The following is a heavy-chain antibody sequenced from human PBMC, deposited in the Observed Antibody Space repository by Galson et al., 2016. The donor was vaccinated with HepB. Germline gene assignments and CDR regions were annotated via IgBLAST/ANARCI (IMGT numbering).Heavy chain of an antibody. Sequence: SLRLSCAASGFSFSSYSMNWVRRAPGKGLEWVSSISSNSDYIYSVDSVSGRFTVSRDNARSLLYLQMNSLRAEDTAVYYCARCSSATCYRRGGSDPWGQGTLVTVSS. V-gene: IGHV3-21*01. CDR1: GFSFSSYS. D-gene: IGHD2-2*02. CDR3: ARCSSATCYRRGGSDP. CDR2: ISSNSDYI. J-gene: IGHJ5*02.